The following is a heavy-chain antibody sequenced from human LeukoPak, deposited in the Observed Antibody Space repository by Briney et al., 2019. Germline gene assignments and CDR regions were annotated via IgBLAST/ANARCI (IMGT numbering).Heavy chain of an antibody. CDR2: ISSSGSTI. D-gene: IGHD2-15*01. Sequence: GGSLRLSCAASGFTFSSYEMNWVRQAPGKGLEWVSYISSSGSTIYYADSVKGRFTISRDNAKNSLYLQMNSLRAEDTAIYYCASATLRCSGGSCYEMDVWGKGTTVTVS. CDR1: GFTFSSYE. CDR3: ASATLRCSGGSCYEMDV. J-gene: IGHJ6*03. V-gene: IGHV3-48*03.